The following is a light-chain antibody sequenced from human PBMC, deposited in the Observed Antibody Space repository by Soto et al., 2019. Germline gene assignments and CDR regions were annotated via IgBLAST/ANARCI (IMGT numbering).Light chain of an antibody. Sequence: AIQLTQSPSSLSASVGDRVSITCRASQDIKTYLAWYQQKQGKAPKLLISGTFTLQSGVPSRFNGSGSGTDFTLTISRLQPEDFATYFCQQFNSYPITFGQGTRLEIK. CDR3: QQFNSYPIT. CDR2: GTF. V-gene: IGKV1-13*02. J-gene: IGKJ5*01. CDR1: QDIKTY.